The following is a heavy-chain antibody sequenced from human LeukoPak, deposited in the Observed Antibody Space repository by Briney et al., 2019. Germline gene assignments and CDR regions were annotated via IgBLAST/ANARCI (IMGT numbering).Heavy chain of an antibody. D-gene: IGHD3-10*01. J-gene: IGHJ6*04. Sequence: PSETLSLTCAVYGGSFSGYYWSWIRQPPGKGLEWIGEINHSGSTNYNPSLKSRVTISVDTSKNQFSLKPSSVTAADTAVYYCARGYGSGTSYYYYGMDVWGKGTTVTVSS. CDR1: GGSFSGYY. CDR3: ARGYGSGTSYYYYGMDV. CDR2: INHSGST. V-gene: IGHV4-34*01.